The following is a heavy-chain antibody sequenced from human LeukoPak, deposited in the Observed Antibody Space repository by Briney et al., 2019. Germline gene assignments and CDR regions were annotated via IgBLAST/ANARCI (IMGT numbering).Heavy chain of an antibody. D-gene: IGHD3-10*01. CDR3: ARDSTHYYGSGSYYP. CDR2: IYYSGST. CDR1: GVSVSSGSYY. J-gene: IGHJ4*02. Sequence: PSETLSLTCTVSGVSVSSGSYYWSWIRQPPGKGLEWIGYIYYSGSTNCNPSLKSRVTISVDTSKNQFSLKLSSVTAADTAVYYCARDSTHYYGSGSYYPWGQGTLVTVSS. V-gene: IGHV4-61*01.